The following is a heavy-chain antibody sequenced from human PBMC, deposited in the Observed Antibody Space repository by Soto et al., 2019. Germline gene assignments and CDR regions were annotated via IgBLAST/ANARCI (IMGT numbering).Heavy chain of an antibody. J-gene: IGHJ4*02. V-gene: IGHV4-31*03. Sequence: SETLSLTCTVSGGSISSGGYYWSWIRQHPGKGLEWIGYIYYSGSTYYNPSLKSRVTISVDTSKNQFSLKLSSVTAADTAVYFCARAIDYYGSGSYYELLDYWGQGTLVTVSS. CDR2: IYYSGST. CDR1: GGSISSGGYY. CDR3: ARAIDYYGSGSYYELLDY. D-gene: IGHD3-10*01.